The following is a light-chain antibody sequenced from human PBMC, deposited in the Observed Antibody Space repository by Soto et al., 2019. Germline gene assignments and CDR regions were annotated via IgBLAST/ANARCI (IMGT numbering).Light chain of an antibody. CDR1: QSVTSDF. CDR3: QQDGRSSLTFT. V-gene: IGKV3-20*01. CDR2: GAS. Sequence: ETVLTQSPGTLSLSPGERATLSCRASQSVTSDFLAWYQQKPGQAPRLLIYGASTRAASVPDRSSGSGSGTAVTLTITRPSLADYAVYYYQQDGRSSLTFTFGQGTKL. J-gene: IGKJ2*01.